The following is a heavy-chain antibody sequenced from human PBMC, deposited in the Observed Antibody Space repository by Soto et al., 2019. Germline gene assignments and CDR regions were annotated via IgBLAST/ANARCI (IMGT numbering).Heavy chain of an antibody. Sequence: QVQLVQSGAEVKKPGSSVKVSCKASGDTFSSYAINWVRQAPGQGLEWMGGIIPMFGTANYAQKFKGRVTITAGESTSTVYMERSSLRSEDTAVYYCARVGPAHYYDSSGYYSPLDYWGQGTRVTVSS. CDR3: ARVGPAHYYDSSGYYSPLDY. V-gene: IGHV1-69*01. D-gene: IGHD3-22*01. CDR1: GDTFSSYA. CDR2: IIPMFGTA. J-gene: IGHJ4*02.